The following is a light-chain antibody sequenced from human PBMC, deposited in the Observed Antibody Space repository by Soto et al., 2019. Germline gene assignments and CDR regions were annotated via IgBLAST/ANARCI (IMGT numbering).Light chain of an antibody. Sequence: DIQMTQSPSSLSASVGDSVTITCRASQSITTYLNWYQQKPGQAPNLLIYTTSTLNSGVPSRFSGSGSGTDFTLTISALRPEDFATYFCQQAHSTPVTFGGGPKLEI. CDR2: TTS. CDR3: QQAHSTPVT. J-gene: IGKJ4*01. CDR1: QSITTY. V-gene: IGKV1-39*01.